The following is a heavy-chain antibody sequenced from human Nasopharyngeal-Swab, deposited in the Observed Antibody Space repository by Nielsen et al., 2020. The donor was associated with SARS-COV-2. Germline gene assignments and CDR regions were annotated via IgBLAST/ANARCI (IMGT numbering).Heavy chain of an antibody. CDR3: ARGAHSSSSGVGNWFDP. Sequence: VRQMPGKGLEWIGEINHSGSTSYNPSLKSRVTISVDTSKNQFSLKLSSVTAADTAVYYCARGAHSSSSGVGNWFDPWGQGTLVTVSS. CDR2: INHSGST. D-gene: IGHD6-6*01. J-gene: IGHJ5*02. V-gene: IGHV4-34*01.